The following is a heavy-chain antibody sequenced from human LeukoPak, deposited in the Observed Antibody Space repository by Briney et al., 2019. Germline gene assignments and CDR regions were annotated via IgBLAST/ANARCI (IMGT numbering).Heavy chain of an antibody. J-gene: IGHJ1*01. CDR1: GFTFSSYG. D-gene: IGHD5-18*01. CDR3: AKGTQQYGFQH. Sequence: GGTLRLSCAASGFTFSSYGMSWVRQAPGKGLEWVSATSGSGGSTYYADSVKGRFTISRDNSKNTLYLQMNSLRAEDTAVYYCAKGTQQYGFQHWSQGTLVTVSS. CDR2: TSGSGGST. V-gene: IGHV3-23*01.